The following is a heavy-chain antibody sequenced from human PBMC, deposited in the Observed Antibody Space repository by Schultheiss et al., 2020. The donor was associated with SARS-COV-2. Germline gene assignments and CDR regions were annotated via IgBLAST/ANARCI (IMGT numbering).Heavy chain of an antibody. V-gene: IGHV4-30-4*01. Sequence: LRLSCTVSGGSISSGDYYWSWIRQPPGKGLEWIGYIYYSGSTYYNPSLKSRVTISVDTSKNQFSLKLSSVTAADTAVYYCARDSGYCSGGSCYLYYYGMDVWGQGTTVTVSS. CDR3: ARDSGYCSGGSCYLYYYGMDV. J-gene: IGHJ6*02. CDR2: IYYSGST. CDR1: GGSISSGDYY. D-gene: IGHD2-15*01.